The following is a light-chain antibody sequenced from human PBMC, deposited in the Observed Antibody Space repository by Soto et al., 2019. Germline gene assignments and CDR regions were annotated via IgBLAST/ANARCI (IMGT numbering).Light chain of an antibody. V-gene: IGLV1-51*02. CDR2: EDN. Sequence: QSVLTQPPSVFAAPGQKVTISCSGSSPNIGSNIVSWYQQLPGTAPKLLIYEDNKRPSGIPDRFSGSKYGTSATLGIAGLQTGDEAEYYCGSWDSSLTGGVFGGGTKLTVL. CDR1: SPNIGSNI. J-gene: IGLJ2*01. CDR3: GSWDSSLTGGV.